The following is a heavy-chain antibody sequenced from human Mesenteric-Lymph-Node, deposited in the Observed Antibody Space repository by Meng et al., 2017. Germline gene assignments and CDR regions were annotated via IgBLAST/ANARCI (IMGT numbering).Heavy chain of an antibody. CDR1: GGSISSGSYY. Sequence: SETLSLTCTVSGGSISSGSYYWSWIRQPAGKGLEWIGRVYTSGSTNYNPSLKSRVTISVDTSKNQFSLKLSSVTAADTAVYYCARVGGYSYGFEYWGQGTLVTVSS. J-gene: IGHJ4*02. CDR2: VYTSGST. D-gene: IGHD5-18*01. CDR3: ARVGGYSYGFEY. V-gene: IGHV4-61*02.